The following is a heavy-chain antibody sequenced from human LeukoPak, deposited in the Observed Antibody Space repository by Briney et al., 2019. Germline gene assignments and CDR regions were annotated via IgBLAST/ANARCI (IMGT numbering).Heavy chain of an antibody. CDR1: GFTFTYAW. Sequence: GGSLRLSCAASGFTFTYAWMSWVRQAPGKGLEWVSRIKSKSDGWTTDYAAPVQGRFTISRDDSKTTVYLQMNSLKTEDTAVYYCTPQYTGGYFGPFDHWGQGILVTVSS. D-gene: IGHD5-12*01. CDR2: IKSKSDGWTT. J-gene: IGHJ4*02. CDR3: TPQYTGGYFGPFDH. V-gene: IGHV3-15*01.